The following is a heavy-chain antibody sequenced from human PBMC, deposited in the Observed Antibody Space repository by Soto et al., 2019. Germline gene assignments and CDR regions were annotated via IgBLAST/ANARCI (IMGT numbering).Heavy chain of an antibody. V-gene: IGHV3-30-3*01. CDR3: ARKAH. CDR1: VFTFIDYT. CDR2: ISYDGSNK. J-gene: IGHJ4*02. Sequence: PGWSLRLSCASSVFTFIDYTMHWVRQAPGKGLEWVAVISYDGSNKYYADSVKGRFTISRDNSKNTLSLQMNSLRVEDTAVYYCARKAHWGQGTLVTVSS.